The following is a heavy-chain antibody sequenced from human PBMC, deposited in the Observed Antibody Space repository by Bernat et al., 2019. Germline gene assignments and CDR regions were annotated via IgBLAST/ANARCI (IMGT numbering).Heavy chain of an antibody. J-gene: IGHJ6*03. V-gene: IGHV3-30-3*01. D-gene: IGHD3-3*01. CDR1: GFTFSSYA. CDR2: ISYDGSNK. CDR3: AREQDLGVVIIAYLDV. Sequence: QVQLVESGGGVVQPGRSLRLSCAASGFTFSSYAMHWVRQAPGKGLEWVAVISYDGSNKYYADSVKGRFTISRDNSKNTLYLQMNSLRAEDTAVYYCAREQDLGVVIIAYLDVWGKGTTVTVSS.